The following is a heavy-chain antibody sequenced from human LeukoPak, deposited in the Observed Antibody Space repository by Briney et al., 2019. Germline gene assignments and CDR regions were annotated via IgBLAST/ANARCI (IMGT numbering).Heavy chain of an antibody. Sequence: PSETLSLTCAVFGGSFSGNYWSWIRQSPGKGLEWIGEINQSGSTNYSPSLKSRVTISVDTSKNQFSLKLSSVTAADTAVYYCARGPTIIYYEGSGYYIFDSWGQGPLVTVSS. CDR1: GGSFSGNY. D-gene: IGHD3-22*01. J-gene: IGHJ4*02. CDR2: INQSGST. CDR3: ARGPTIIYYEGSGYYIFDS. V-gene: IGHV4-34*01.